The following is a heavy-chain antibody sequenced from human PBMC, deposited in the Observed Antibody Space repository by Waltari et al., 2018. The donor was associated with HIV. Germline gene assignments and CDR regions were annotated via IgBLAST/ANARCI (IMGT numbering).Heavy chain of an antibody. Sequence: QVQLQESGPGLVKPSQTLSPTCTVSGGSISSGSSYWSWIRQPAGKGLEWIGRIYTSGSTIYNPSLKSRVTISVDTSKNQFSLKLSSVTAAEPAVYYCAREGKEDYDFWSSYFFGMDVWGQGTTVTVSS. CDR2: IYTSGST. CDR3: AREGKEDYDFWSSYFFGMDV. J-gene: IGHJ6*02. V-gene: IGHV4-61*02. D-gene: IGHD3-3*01. CDR1: GGSISSGSSY.